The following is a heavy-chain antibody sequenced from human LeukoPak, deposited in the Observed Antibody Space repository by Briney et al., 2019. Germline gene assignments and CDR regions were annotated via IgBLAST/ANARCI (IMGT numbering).Heavy chain of an antibody. J-gene: IGHJ4*02. CDR1: GFSFGSYW. V-gene: IGHV3-7*05. CDR3: ANYYDSSGFFDY. D-gene: IGHD3-22*01. Sequence: GGSLRPSCVASGFSFGSYWMAWVRQAPGKGLEWVANMKHDGIEKYHVDSVKGRFTISRDNSKNTLYLQMNSLRAEDTAVYYCANYYDSSGFFDYWGQGTLVTVSS. CDR2: MKHDGIEK.